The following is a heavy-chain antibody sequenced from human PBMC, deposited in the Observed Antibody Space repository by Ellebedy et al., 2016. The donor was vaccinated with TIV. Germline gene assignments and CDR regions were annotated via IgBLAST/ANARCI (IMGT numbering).Heavy chain of an antibody. J-gene: IGHJ4*02. V-gene: IGHV3-33*01. D-gene: IGHD3-22*01. CDR2: IWYDGSNK. CDR3: ARDSYSFDSSGYYFDY. CDR1: GFTFSSYG. Sequence: GESLKISXAASGFTFSSYGMHWVRQAPGKGLEWVAVIWYDGSNKYYADSVKGRFTISRDNSKNTLYLQMNSLRAEDTAVYYCARDSYSFDSSGYYFDYWGQGTLVTVSS.